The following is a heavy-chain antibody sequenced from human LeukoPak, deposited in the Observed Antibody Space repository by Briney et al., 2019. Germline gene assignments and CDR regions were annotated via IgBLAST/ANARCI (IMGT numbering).Heavy chain of an antibody. Sequence: GGSLRLSCAASGFTFSSYAMHWVRQAPGKGLEWVAVISYDGSNKYYADSVKGRFTISRDNSKNTLYLQMNSLRAEDTGVYYCARGQGRDGYNWFDYWGQGTLVTVSS. CDR2: ISYDGSNK. CDR3: ARGQGRDGYNWFDY. J-gene: IGHJ4*02. D-gene: IGHD5-24*01. V-gene: IGHV3-30-3*01. CDR1: GFTFSSYA.